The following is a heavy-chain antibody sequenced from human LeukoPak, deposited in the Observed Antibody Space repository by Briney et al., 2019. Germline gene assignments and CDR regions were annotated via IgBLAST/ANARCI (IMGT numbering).Heavy chain of an antibody. V-gene: IGHV1-2*02. D-gene: IGHD4-11*01. CDR2: MNPNSGAT. J-gene: IGHJ6*03. CDR3: ASGYSDYADYYNYYMDV. CDR1: GYTFTDYY. Sequence: ASVKVSCRASGYTFTDYYMHWVRQAPGQGLEWMGWMNPNSGATNSAQKFQGRVTMTRDTSITTAYMELSRLSSDDTALYYCASGYSDYADYYNYYMDVWGKGTTVTVSS.